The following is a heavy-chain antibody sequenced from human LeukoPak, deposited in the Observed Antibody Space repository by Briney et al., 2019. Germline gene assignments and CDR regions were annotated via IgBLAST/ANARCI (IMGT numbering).Heavy chain of an antibody. CDR2: ISETGDVT. J-gene: IGHJ4*02. D-gene: IGHD6-6*01. CDR3: ARDSSHYLGSSDY. CDR1: GFSFGSYP. Sequence: GGSLRLSCVVSGFSFGSYPMSWVRQAPGKGLEWASVISETGDVTHYADSMKGRFTISRDNIKNTLNLQMNSLRAEDTAIYYCARDSSHYLGSSDYWGQGTLVTVSS. V-gene: IGHV3-23*01.